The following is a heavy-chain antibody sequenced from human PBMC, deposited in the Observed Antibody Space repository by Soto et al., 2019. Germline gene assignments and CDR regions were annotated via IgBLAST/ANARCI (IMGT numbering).Heavy chain of an antibody. CDR1: GGTFSSYT. V-gene: IGHV1-69*04. Sequence: SVKVSCKASGGTFSSYTISWVRQAPGQGLEWMGRIIPILGIANYAQKFQGRVTITADKSTSTAYMELSSLRSEDTAVYYCARDTGSGGYNQIDYWGKGTLVTVYS. D-gene: IGHD5-12*01. CDR2: IIPILGIA. CDR3: ARDTGSGGYNQIDY. J-gene: IGHJ4*02.